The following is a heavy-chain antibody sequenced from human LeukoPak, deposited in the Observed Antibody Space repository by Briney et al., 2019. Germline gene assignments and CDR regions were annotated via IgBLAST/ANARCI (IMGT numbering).Heavy chain of an antibody. V-gene: IGHV3-23*01. CDR2: ISGSGGST. J-gene: IGHJ6*04. Sequence: PGGSLRLSCAASRFTFSSYAMSWVRQAPGKGLEWVSAISGSGGSTYYADSVKGRFTISRDNSKNTLYLQMNSLRAEDTAVYYCAKDRGYCSSTSCYSDGMDVWGKGTTVTVSS. D-gene: IGHD2-2*01. CDR1: RFTFSSYA. CDR3: AKDRGYCSSTSCYSDGMDV.